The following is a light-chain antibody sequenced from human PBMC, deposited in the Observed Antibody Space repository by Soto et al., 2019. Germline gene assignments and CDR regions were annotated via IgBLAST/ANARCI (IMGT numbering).Light chain of an antibody. J-gene: IGKJ1*01. V-gene: IGKV3-20*01. Sequence: EIVLTQSPGTLSLSPGERATLSCRARQSVSSSYLAWYQQKPGQAPRLLIYGASSRATGIPDRFSGSGSGTDFTLTISRLEPEDFAVYYCQQYGSSGTFGQGTKV. CDR3: QQYGSSGT. CDR1: QSVSSSY. CDR2: GAS.